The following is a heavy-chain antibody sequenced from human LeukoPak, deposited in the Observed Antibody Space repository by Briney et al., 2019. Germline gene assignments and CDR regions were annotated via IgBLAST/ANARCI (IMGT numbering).Heavy chain of an antibody. CDR3: ARGGVTPDYGDLRAYYYSYMDV. J-gene: IGHJ6*03. V-gene: IGHV4-59*01. D-gene: IGHD4-17*01. CDR2: IYYSGST. Sequence: SETLSLTCTVSGGSISSYYWSWIRQPPGKGLEWIGYIYYSGSTNYNPSLKSRVTISVDASKNQFSLKLSSVTAADTAVYYCARGGVTPDYGDLRAYYYSYMDVWGKGTTVTVSS. CDR1: GGSISSYY.